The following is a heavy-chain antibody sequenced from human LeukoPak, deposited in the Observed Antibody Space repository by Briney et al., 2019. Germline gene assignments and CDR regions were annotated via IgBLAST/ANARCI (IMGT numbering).Heavy chain of an antibody. Sequence: SETLSLTCTVSGGSISSSSYYWGWIRRPPGKGLEWIGSIYYSGSTYYNPSLKSRVTISVDTSKNQFSLKLSSVTAADTAVYYCARSYVVVVAATRLSVATPFDYWGQGTLVTVSS. CDR1: GGSISSSSYY. CDR2: IYYSGST. J-gene: IGHJ4*02. V-gene: IGHV4-39*01. CDR3: ARSYVVVVAATRLSVATPFDY. D-gene: IGHD2-15*01.